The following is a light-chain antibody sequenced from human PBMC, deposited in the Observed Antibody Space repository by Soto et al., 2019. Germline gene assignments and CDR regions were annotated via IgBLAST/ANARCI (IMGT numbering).Light chain of an antibody. CDR2: GAS. CDR1: QSVSSSY. CDR3: QQYGGSPRYT. J-gene: IGKJ2*01. Sequence: ETVLTQSPGTLSLSPGERATLSCRASQSVSSSYLAWYQQKPGQALRLLISGASSRATGIPDRFSGSGSGTDFTLTISRLETEDFAVYYCQQYGGSPRYTFGQGTKLEIK. V-gene: IGKV3-20*01.